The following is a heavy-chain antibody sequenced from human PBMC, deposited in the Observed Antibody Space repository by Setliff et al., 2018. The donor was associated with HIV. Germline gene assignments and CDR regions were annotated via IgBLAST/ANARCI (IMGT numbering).Heavy chain of an antibody. CDR3: AIDGAGGWLRPMPDY. D-gene: IGHD5-12*01. Sequence: ASVKVSCKAAGYSFSSYGITWVRQAPGQGLEWMGYFDPQDGETVYAQKFQGRVTLTEDTSTGTAYMELTRLRSEDTAVYYCAIDGAGGWLRPMPDYWGQGTLVTVSS. CDR1: GYSFSSYG. CDR2: FDPQDGET. V-gene: IGHV1-24*01. J-gene: IGHJ4*02.